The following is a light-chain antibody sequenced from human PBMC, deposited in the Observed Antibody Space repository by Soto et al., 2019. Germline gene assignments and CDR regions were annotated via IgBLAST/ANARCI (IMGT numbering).Light chain of an antibody. Sequence: DIEMTQSPSTLSASVGDRVTITFRASQTIRRWLAWYQQRPGKAPKVLIYDASTLESGVPARFSGSGSETEFTLTISSLQPEDSATYYCQHYNSDPWTFGQGTKVEIK. CDR3: QHYNSDPWT. CDR2: DAS. CDR1: QTIRRW. V-gene: IGKV1-5*01. J-gene: IGKJ1*01.